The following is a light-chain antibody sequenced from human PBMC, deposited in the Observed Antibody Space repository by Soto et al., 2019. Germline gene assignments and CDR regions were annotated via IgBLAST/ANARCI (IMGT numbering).Light chain of an antibody. Sequence: QSALTQPRSVSGSPGQSVTISCTATGSDVGDSSHVSWYQLHPGKAPKLMIYEVNNRPSGVPDRFSGSRSGNTASLTVSGLQAEDEASYYCSSHAGRNNYVIFGGGTKLTVL. CDR3: SSHAGRNNYVI. V-gene: IGLV2-8*01. J-gene: IGLJ2*01. CDR2: EVN. CDR1: GSDVGDSSH.